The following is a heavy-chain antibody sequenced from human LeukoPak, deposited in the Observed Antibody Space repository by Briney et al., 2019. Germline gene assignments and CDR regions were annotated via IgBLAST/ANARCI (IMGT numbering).Heavy chain of an antibody. J-gene: IGHJ5*02. V-gene: IGHV4-59*01. CDR1: GASISSSY. CDR3: ARGQPQRYSSGWYVNWFDL. D-gene: IGHD6-19*01. Sequence: PSETLSLTCTVSGASISSSYWSWIRQSPGKGLEWIGYIYYSGPTKYNPSLKSRVTISIDTSKNQFSLKVNSVAAADTAVYYCARGQPQRYSSGWYVNWFDLWGQGTLVTVSS. CDR2: IYYSGPT.